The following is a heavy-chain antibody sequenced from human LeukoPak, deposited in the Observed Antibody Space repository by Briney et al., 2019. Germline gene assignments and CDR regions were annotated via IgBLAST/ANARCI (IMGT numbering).Heavy chain of an antibody. CDR1: GYTSTSYY. Sequence: ASVKVSCKASGYTSTSYYMHWVRQAPGQGLEWMGIINPSGGSTSYAQKFQGRVTMTRDTSTSTVYMELSSLRSEDTAVYYCARDLIAALAVHDAFDIWGQGTMVTVSS. D-gene: IGHD6-25*01. V-gene: IGHV1-46*01. J-gene: IGHJ3*02. CDR2: INPSGGST. CDR3: ARDLIAALAVHDAFDI.